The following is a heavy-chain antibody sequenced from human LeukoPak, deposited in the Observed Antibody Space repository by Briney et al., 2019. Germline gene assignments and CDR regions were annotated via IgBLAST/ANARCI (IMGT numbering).Heavy chain of an antibody. CDR2: IIPIFGTA. CDR1: GYTFTGYY. J-gene: IGHJ5*02. Sequence: SVKVSCKASGYTFTGYYMHWVRQAPGQGLEWMGGIIPIFGTANYAQKFQGRVTITTDESTSTAYMELSSLRSEDTAVYYCARAVGELELRAWGQGTLVTVSS. V-gene: IGHV1-69*05. CDR3: ARAVGELELRA. D-gene: IGHD1-7*01.